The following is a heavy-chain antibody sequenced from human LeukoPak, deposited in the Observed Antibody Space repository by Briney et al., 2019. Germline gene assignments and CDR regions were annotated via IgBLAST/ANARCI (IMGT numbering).Heavy chain of an antibody. V-gene: IGHV1-18*01. CDR2: ISAYNGNT. CDR1: GYTFTSYG. Sequence: GASVKVSCKASGYTFTSYGISWVRQAPGQGLEWMGWISAYNGNTNYAQKLQGRVIMTTDTSTSTAYMKLRSLRSDDTAVYYCARDPTGVPVDYWGQGTLVTVSS. D-gene: IGHD7-27*01. CDR3: ARDPTGVPVDY. J-gene: IGHJ4*02.